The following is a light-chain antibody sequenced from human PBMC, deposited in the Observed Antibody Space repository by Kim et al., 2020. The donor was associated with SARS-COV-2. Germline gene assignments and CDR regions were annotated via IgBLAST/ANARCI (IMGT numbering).Light chain of an antibody. Sequence: VCPGERATPSGRASQSVSSKLVWYQQKLGQAPSLLIYGASTRATGIPARFSGSGSGTEFTLTISSLQSEDFAVYYCQQYSNWPRTFGQGTKVDIK. V-gene: IGKV3-15*01. CDR1: QSVSSK. J-gene: IGKJ1*01. CDR3: QQYSNWPRT. CDR2: GAS.